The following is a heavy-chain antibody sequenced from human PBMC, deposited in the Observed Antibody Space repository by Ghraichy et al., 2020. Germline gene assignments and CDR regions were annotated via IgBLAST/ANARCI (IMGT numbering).Heavy chain of an antibody. V-gene: IGHV3-48*01. CDR3: ARDYPGDCSSPSCPGRFDK. CDR2: ISISSSTI. Sequence: GGSLRLSCAASGFTFSAYCFSWVRQAPGEGLEWISYISISSSTIYYADSVKGRFTISRDDAKNSLYLQMNSLRAEDTAIYYCARDYPGDCSSPSCPGRFDKWGQGTLVTVSS. D-gene: IGHD2-2*01. CDR1: GFTFSAYC. J-gene: IGHJ4*02.